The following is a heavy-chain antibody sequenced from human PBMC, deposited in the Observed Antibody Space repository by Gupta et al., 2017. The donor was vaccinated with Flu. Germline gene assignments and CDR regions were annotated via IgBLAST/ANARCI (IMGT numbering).Heavy chain of an antibody. V-gene: IGHV4-34*01. Sequence: QVQLQQWGAGLLKPSETLSLTCAVYGGSFSGYYWSWIRQPPGKGLEWIGEINHSGSTNYNPSLKSRVTISVDTSKNQFSLKLSSVTAADTAVYYCARDRSLEGVYYYYGMDVWGQGTTVTGSS. J-gene: IGHJ6*02. D-gene: IGHD3-16*01. CDR2: INHSGST. CDR3: ARDRSLEGVYYYYGMDV. CDR1: GGSFSGYY.